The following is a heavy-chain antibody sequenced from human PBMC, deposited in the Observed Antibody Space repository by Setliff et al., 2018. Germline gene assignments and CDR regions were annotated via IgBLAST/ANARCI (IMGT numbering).Heavy chain of an antibody. Sequence: ASVKVSCKTSGFSFSTFGFSWVRQAPGQGLEWMGWISASNGNTNSAQKLQGRVTMTTDTSTSTAYMELRSLRSDDTAVYYCARDSPTVVTHIRAFDIWGQGTMVTVSS. CDR3: ARDSPTVVTHIRAFDI. J-gene: IGHJ3*02. CDR1: GFSFSTFG. CDR2: ISASNGNT. V-gene: IGHV1-18*01. D-gene: IGHD4-17*01.